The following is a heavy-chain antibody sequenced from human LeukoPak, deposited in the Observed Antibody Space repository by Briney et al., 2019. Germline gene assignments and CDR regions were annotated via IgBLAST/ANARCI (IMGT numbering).Heavy chain of an antibody. D-gene: IGHD4-17*01. CDR3: TRHPDMTTVTTGGYYYGMDV. J-gene: IGHJ6*02. CDR2: IRSKANSYAT. CDR1: GFTFSGSA. Sequence: GGSLRLSCAASGFTFSGSAMHWVRQASGKGLEWVGRIRSKANSYATAYAASVKGRFTISRDDSKNTAYLQMNSLKTEDTAVYYCTRHPDMTTVTTGGYYYGMDVWGQGTTVTVSS. V-gene: IGHV3-73*01.